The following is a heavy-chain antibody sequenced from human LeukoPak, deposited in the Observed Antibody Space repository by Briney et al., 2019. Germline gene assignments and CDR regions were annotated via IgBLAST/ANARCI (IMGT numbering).Heavy chain of an antibody. J-gene: IGHJ5*02. CDR2: IIPILGIA. Sequence: ASVKVSCKASGGTFSSYAISWVRQAPGQGLEWMGRIIPILGIANYAQKFQGRVTITADKSTSTAYMELSSLRSEDTAVYYCARGVLGYFGSGSYGRWFDPWGQGTLVTVSS. CDR1: GGTFSSYA. D-gene: IGHD3-10*01. CDR3: ARGVLGYFGSGSYGRWFDP. V-gene: IGHV1-69*04.